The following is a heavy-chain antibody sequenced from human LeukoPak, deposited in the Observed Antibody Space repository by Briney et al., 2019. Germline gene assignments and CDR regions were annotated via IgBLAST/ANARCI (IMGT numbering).Heavy chain of an antibody. D-gene: IGHD6-13*01. J-gene: IGHJ4*02. CDR1: GFTFSSYS. Sequence: GGSLRLSCAASGFTFSSYSINWVRQAPGKGLEWVSSISSSSSNIYYADSVKGRFTISRDNSKNTLFLQMNSLRAEDTAVYYCAKDRAQQLVLDFWGQGTLVTVSS. CDR2: ISSSSSNI. V-gene: IGHV3-21*04. CDR3: AKDRAQQLVLDF.